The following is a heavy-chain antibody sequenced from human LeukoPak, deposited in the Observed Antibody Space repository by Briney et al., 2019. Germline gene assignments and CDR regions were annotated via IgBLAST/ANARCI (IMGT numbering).Heavy chain of an antibody. J-gene: IGHJ4*02. V-gene: IGHV1-69*04. CDR1: GGTFSSYA. Sequence: SVKVSCKASGGTFSSYAISWVRQAPGQGLEWMGRIIPILGIANYAQKFQGRVTITADKSTSTAYMELSSLRSEDTAVYYCARDGTHHSWDYWGQGTLVTVSS. CDR3: ARDGTHHSWDY. CDR2: IIPILGIA. D-gene: IGHD1-1*01.